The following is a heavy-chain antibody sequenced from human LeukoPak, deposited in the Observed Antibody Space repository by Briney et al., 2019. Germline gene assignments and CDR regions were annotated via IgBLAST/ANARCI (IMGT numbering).Heavy chain of an antibody. CDR1: GFTFSSYC. D-gene: IGHD5-18*01. Sequence: PGGSLRLSCAASGFTFSSYCMNWVRQAPGKGLEWVANIKQDGSEKYYVDSVKGRFTISRDNSKNTLYLQMNSLRAEDTAVYYCAKDSGYTTRALDYWGQGTLVTVSS. CDR3: AKDSGYTTRALDY. J-gene: IGHJ4*02. CDR2: IKQDGSEK. V-gene: IGHV3-7*01.